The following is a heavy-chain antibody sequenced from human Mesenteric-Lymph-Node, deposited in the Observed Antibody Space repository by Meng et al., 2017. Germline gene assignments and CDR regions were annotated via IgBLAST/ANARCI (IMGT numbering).Heavy chain of an antibody. D-gene: IGHD5-12*01. J-gene: IGHJ4*02. Sequence: VHVQESGPGLVKPSQTLSLTCTGTGGSLSSGDYYWSWIRQPPGKGLEWIGYIYYSGSTYYNPPLKSRVTISVDTSKNQFSLKLSSVTAADTAVYYCARDRGGLGAFDYWGQGTLVTVSS. V-gene: IGHV4-30-4*01. CDR1: GGSLSSGDYY. CDR3: ARDRGGLGAFDY. CDR2: IYYSGST.